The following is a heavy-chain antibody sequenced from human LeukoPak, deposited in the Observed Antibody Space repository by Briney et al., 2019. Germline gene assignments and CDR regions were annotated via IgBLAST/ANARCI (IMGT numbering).Heavy chain of an antibody. V-gene: IGHV3-30*18. CDR3: AKEWGIVGATDYFDY. D-gene: IGHD1-26*01. CDR2: ISYDGSNK. J-gene: IGHJ4*02. CDR1: GFTFSSYG. Sequence: PGGSLRLSCAASGFTFSSYGMHWVRQAPGKGLEWVAVISYDGSNKYYADSVKGRFTISRDNSKNTLYLQMNSLRAEDTAVYYCAKEWGIVGATDYFDYWGQGTLVTVSS.